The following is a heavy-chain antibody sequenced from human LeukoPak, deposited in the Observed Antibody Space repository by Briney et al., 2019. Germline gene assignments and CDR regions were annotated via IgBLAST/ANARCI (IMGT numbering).Heavy chain of an antibody. V-gene: IGHV4-4*02. CDR2: IYHSGST. Sequence: SETLCLTCAVSGGSISSSNWWSWVRQPPGKGLEWIGEIYHSGSTNYNPSLKSRVTISVDKSKNQFSLKLSSVTAADTAVYYCARVKYYGSGSYYNFDYWGQGTLVTVSS. CDR1: GGSISSSNW. J-gene: IGHJ4*02. D-gene: IGHD3-10*01. CDR3: ARVKYYGSGSYYNFDY.